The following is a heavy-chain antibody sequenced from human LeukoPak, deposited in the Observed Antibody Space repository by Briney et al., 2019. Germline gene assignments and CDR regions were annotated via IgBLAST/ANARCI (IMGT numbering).Heavy chain of an antibody. V-gene: IGHV4-39*07. CDR2: IYYSGST. CDR3: ARANGSGSYYNVRPIDY. Sequence: SETLSLTCTVSGGSISSSSYYWGWIRQPPGKGLEWIGSIYYSGSTYYNPSLKSRVITSVDTSKHQFSLKLSSVTAADTAVYYCARANGSGSYYNVRPIDYWGQGTLVTVSS. J-gene: IGHJ4*02. D-gene: IGHD3-10*01. CDR1: GGSISSSSYY.